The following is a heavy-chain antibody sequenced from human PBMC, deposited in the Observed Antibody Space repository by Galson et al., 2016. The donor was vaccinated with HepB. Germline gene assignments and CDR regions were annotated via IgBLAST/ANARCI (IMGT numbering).Heavy chain of an antibody. CDR3: ARGAQSYGRYYYGLDL. V-gene: IGHV3-30*04. CDR1: GYVFSTYA. D-gene: IGHD3-10*01. J-gene: IGHJ6*02. CDR2: IPYDGSEN. Sequence: SLRLSCAGSGYVFSTYAMHWVRQAPGKGLEWVAVIPYDGSENYYANPVKGRFTISRDNSKNTLYLQMNSLRPQDSAVYYCARGAQSYGRYYYGLDLWGQGTTVSVSS.